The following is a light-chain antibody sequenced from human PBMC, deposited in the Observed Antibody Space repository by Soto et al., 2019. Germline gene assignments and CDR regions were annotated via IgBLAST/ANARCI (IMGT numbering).Light chain of an antibody. V-gene: IGKV3-20*01. CDR3: QQFDSSVT. CDR2: GAS. CDR1: QSVSSTF. Sequence: EIVLTQSPGSLSLSPGERATLSCRASQSVSSTFFAWYQQRPGQAPRLLMYGASSRATGIPERFSGSGSGTDFPLTISTLEPDYFAVYYCQQFDSSVTFGQGTKVEIK. J-gene: IGKJ1*01.